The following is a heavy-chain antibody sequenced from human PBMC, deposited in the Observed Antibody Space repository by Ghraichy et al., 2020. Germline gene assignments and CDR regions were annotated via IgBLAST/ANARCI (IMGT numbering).Heavy chain of an antibody. Sequence: SETLSLTCTVSGGSISSGGYYWSWIRQHPGKGLEWIGYIYYSGSTYYNPSLKSRVTISVDTSKNQFSLKLSSVTAADTAVDYCARRVVVAATGGFDPWGQGTLVTVSS. V-gene: IGHV4-31*03. CDR2: IYYSGST. D-gene: IGHD2-15*01. CDR1: GGSISSGGYY. CDR3: ARRVVVAATGGFDP. J-gene: IGHJ5*02.